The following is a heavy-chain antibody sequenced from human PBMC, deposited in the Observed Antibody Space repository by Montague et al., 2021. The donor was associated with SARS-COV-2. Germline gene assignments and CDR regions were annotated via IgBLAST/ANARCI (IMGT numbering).Heavy chain of an antibody. V-gene: IGHV4-34*01. CDR3: AGMRAVLRWFGVSTYFDY. D-gene: IGHD3-10*01. CDR2: INYSGST. Sequence: SETLSLTCAVSGGSISGYYWSWIRQPPGKGLEWIGEINYSGSTNYNPSLKSRVTISVDTSKNQFSLKLSSVTAADTAAYYCAGMRAVLRWFGVSTYFDYWGQGTLVTVSS. CDR1: GGSISGYY. J-gene: IGHJ4*02.